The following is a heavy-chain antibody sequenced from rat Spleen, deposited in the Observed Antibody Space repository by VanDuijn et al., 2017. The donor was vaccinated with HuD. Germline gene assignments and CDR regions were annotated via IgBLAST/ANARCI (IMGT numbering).Heavy chain of an antibody. Sequence: EVQLVESGGGLVQPGRSLRLSCVASGFTFNKFWMTWIRQAPGKGLEWVASVTNTGGGTYYPDSVKGRFTISRDDARSTLYLQMNSLRSEDTATYYCTRDRGARVMDAWGQGASVTVSS. D-gene: IGHD5-1*01. J-gene: IGHJ4*01. CDR2: VTNTGGGT. V-gene: IGHV5-31*01. CDR1: GFTFNKFW. CDR3: TRDRGARVMDA.